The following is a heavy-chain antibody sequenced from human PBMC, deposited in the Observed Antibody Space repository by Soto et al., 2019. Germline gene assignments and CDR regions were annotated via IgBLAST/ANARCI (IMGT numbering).Heavy chain of an antibody. Sequence: SETLSLTCTVSGGSISSYYWSWIRQPPGKGLEWIGYIYYSGSTNYNPSLKSRVTISVDTSKNQFSLTAEDTAVYYCARDGPYYYASRMDVWGQGTTVTVSS. CDR1: GGSISSYY. D-gene: IGHD3-10*01. CDR2: IYYSGST. J-gene: IGHJ6*02. V-gene: IGHV4-59*01. CDR3: ARDGPYYYASRMDV.